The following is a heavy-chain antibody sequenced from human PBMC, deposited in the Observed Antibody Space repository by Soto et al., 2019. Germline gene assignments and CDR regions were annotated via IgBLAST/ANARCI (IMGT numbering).Heavy chain of an antibody. D-gene: IGHD3-22*01. CDR3: ASSSGPFY. CDR1: GFTFSSYA. Sequence: PGGSLRLSCAASGFTFSSYAMHWVRQAPGKGLEWVAVISYDGSNKYYADSVKGRFTISRDNSKNTLYLQMNSLRAEDTAGYYCASSSGPFYWGQGTLVTVSS. V-gene: IGHV3-30-3*01. J-gene: IGHJ4*02. CDR2: ISYDGSNK.